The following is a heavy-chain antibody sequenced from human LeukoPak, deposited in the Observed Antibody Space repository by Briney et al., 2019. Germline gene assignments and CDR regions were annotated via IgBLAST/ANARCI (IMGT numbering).Heavy chain of an antibody. J-gene: IGHJ4*02. V-gene: IGHV3-21*01. CDR1: GFTFSFYS. CDR2: LSSSSSKV. CDR3: TRDGIGPHDF. Sequence: GGSLRLSCEASGFTFSFYSMNWVRQAPGKGLEWVSSLSSSSSKVSYVDSVKGRFTISRDNAKNSLYLQMDSLRGEDTAVCYCTRDGIGPHDFWGQGTLVTVSS.